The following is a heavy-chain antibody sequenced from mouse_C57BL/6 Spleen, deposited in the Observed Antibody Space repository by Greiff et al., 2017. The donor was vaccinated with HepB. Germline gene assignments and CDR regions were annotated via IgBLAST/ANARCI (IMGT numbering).Heavy chain of an antibody. CDR3: ARDKNHDVDY. Sequence: VQLQQSGAELARPGASVKLSCKASGYTFTSYGISWVKQRTGQGLEWIGEIYPRSGNTYYNEKFKGKATLTADKSSSTAYMELRSLTSEDSAVYFCARDKNHDVDYWGQGTSVTVSS. J-gene: IGHJ4*01. CDR2: IYPRSGNT. CDR1: GYTFTSYG. V-gene: IGHV1-81*01. D-gene: IGHD2-3*01.